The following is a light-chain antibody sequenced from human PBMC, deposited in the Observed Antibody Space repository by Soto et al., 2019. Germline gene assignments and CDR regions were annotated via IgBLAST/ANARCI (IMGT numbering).Light chain of an antibody. CDR3: QQYYNTPLLT. CDR1: QSVLYSSNNKNY. V-gene: IGKV4-1*01. Sequence: DIVMTQSPDSLAVSLGERATINCKSSQSVLYSSNNKNYLAWYQQKPGQPPKLLIYWASTRESGVPDRFSGSGSGTDFTLTISSLQAEDVAVYSCQQYYNTPLLTFGPGTKVDI. CDR2: WAS. J-gene: IGKJ3*01.